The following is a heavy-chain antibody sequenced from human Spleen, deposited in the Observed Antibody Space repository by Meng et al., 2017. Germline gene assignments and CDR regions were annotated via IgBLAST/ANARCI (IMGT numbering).Heavy chain of an antibody. CDR1: GFTFNDYH. D-gene: IGHD2-21*02. V-gene: IGHV3-11*01. J-gene: IGHJ4*02. Sequence: QVQVVESGGGLVKPGGSLRLSCAASGFTFNDYHMSWIRQAPGKGPEWVSYISNSGSTIYYADSVKGRFTISRDNAKNSLYLQMNNLRVEDTAVYYCAREPSYCGGDCYGFDYWGQGTLVTVSS. CDR3: AREPSYCGGDCYGFDY. CDR2: ISNSGSTI.